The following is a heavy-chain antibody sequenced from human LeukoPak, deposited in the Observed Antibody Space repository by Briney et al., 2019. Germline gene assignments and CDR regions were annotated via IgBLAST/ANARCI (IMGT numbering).Heavy chain of an antibody. CDR3: VREGRIAVAGTAGGLGY. J-gene: IGHJ4*02. CDR1: GYTFTSYA. D-gene: IGHD6-19*01. Sequence: ASVKVSCKASGYTFTSYAMHWVRQAPGQRLEWMGWINAGNGNTKYSQKFQGRVTITRDTSASTAYMELSSLRSEDTAVYYCVREGRIAVAGTAGGLGYWGQGTLVTVSS. V-gene: IGHV1-3*01. CDR2: INAGNGNT.